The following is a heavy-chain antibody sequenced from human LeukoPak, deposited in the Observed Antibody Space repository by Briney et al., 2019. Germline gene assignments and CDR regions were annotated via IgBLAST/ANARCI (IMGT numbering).Heavy chain of an antibody. Sequence: GRSLRLSCAASGFTFSSYAMHWVRQAPGKGLEWVAVISCDGSNKYYADSVKGRFTISRDNSKNTLYLQMNSLRAEDTAVYYCAREDYGDICMDVWGKGTTVTVSS. J-gene: IGHJ6*04. D-gene: IGHD4-17*01. V-gene: IGHV3-30*04. CDR3: AREDYGDICMDV. CDR2: ISCDGSNK. CDR1: GFTFSSYA.